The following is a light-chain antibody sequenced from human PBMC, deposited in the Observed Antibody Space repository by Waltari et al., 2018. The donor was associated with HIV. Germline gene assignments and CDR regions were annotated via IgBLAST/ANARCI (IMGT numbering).Light chain of an antibody. Sequence: PGQTVTISCSGSDSNLGTNTVNWYQQLPGAAPKLLIYTNTQRPSGVPDRFSGSKSGTSASLAISGLQSEDEALYYCSSWDGTLYGVAFGGGTKVTVL. J-gene: IGLJ2*01. V-gene: IGLV1-44*01. CDR1: DSNLGTNT. CDR2: TNT. CDR3: SSWDGTLYGVA.